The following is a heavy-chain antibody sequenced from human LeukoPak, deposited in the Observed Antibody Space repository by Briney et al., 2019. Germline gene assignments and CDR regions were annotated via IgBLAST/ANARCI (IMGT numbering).Heavy chain of an antibody. CDR3: ANSIVAQWGLDY. J-gene: IGHJ4*02. Sequence: GGSLRLSCAASGFTFSSYAMHWVRQAPGKGLEWVAVISYDGSNKYYADSVKGRFTISRDNSKNTLYLQMNSLRAEDTAVYYCANSIVAQWGLDYWGQGTLVTVSS. V-gene: IGHV3-30*04. CDR2: ISYDGSNK. D-gene: IGHD1-26*01. CDR1: GFTFSSYA.